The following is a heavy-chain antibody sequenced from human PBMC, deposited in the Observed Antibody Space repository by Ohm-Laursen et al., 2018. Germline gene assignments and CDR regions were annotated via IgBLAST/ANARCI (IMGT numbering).Heavy chain of an antibody. CDR1: GFTFSSYW. CDR3: ARSRGTLY. D-gene: IGHD3-22*01. CDR2: IKQDGSEK. V-gene: IGHV3-7*01. Sequence: SLRLSCTASGFTFSSYWMTWVRQAPGRGLEWVANIKQDGSEKYYVDSVKGRFTISRDNGKNSLYLQMNTLRAEDTAVYYCARSRGTLYWGQGTLVTVSS. J-gene: IGHJ4*02.